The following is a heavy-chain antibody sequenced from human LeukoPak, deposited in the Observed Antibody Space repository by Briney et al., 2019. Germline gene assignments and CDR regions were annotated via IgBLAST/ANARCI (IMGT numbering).Heavy chain of an antibody. D-gene: IGHD2-2*01. CDR2: ISSSGSTI. Sequence: GGSLRLSCAASGFTFSDYYMSWFREAPGKGLEWVSYISSSGSTIYYADSVKGRFTISRDNAKNSLYLQMNSLRAEDTALYYCARDYCSTTTCLDYWGRGTLVTVSP. CDR1: GFTFSDYY. J-gene: IGHJ4*02. V-gene: IGHV3-11*04. CDR3: ARDYCSTTTCLDY.